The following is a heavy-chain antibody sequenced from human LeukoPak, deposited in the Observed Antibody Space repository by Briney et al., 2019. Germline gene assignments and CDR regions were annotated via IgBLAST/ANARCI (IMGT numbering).Heavy chain of an antibody. CDR2: ISYDGSDE. CDR1: GLAFSSYS. Sequence: GGSLRLSCVASGLAFSSYSMHWVRQAPGKGLEWVGVISYDGSDEYYTGSVKGRFTISRDNSKNTVYLQMNSLRADDTAVYYCARDFTPEWFDIHWGQGTLVTVS. V-gene: IGHV3-30*04. J-gene: IGHJ4*02. CDR3: ARDFTPEWFDIH. D-gene: IGHD3-3*01.